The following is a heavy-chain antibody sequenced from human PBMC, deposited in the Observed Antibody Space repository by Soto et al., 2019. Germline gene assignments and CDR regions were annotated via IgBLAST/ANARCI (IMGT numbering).Heavy chain of an antibody. CDR3: AKVRIPAAVRPLFDY. CDR1: GFTFGSYA. V-gene: IGHV3-23*01. CDR2: ISGRGGSP. Sequence: GGSLRLSCAASGFTFGSYAMSWVRQAPGRGLEWVSAISGRGGSPYSADSVKGRFIISRDNSKNTLYLQMNSLRAEDTAVYYCAKVRIPAAVRPLFDYWGQGTLVTVSS. D-gene: IGHD2-2*01. J-gene: IGHJ4*02.